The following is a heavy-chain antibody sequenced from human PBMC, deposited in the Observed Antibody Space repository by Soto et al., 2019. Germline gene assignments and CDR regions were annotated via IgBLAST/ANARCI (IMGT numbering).Heavy chain of an antibody. Sequence: ASVKVSCKASGYTFTSYGISWVRQAPGQGLEWMGWISAYNGNTNYAQKLQGRVTMTTDTSTSTAYMELRSLRSDDTAMYYCARDLLSLGLYYYGMDVWGQGTTVTVSS. CDR3: ARDLLSLGLYYYGMDV. CDR1: GYTFTSYG. J-gene: IGHJ6*02. D-gene: IGHD2-15*01. V-gene: IGHV1-18*04. CDR2: ISAYNGNT.